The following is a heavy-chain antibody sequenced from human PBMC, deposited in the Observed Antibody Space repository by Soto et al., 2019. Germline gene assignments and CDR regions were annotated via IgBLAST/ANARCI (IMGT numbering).Heavy chain of an antibody. CDR1: GFTFSNAW. CDR2: IKSKTDGGTT. V-gene: IGHV3-15*07. D-gene: IGHD6-6*01. CDR3: TTAAVAARLSYYYYYGMDV. Sequence: GGSLRLSCAASGFTFSNAWMNWVRQAPGKGLEWVGRIKSKTDGGTTDYAAPVKGRFTISRDDSKNTLYLQMNSLKTEDTAVYYCTTAAVAARLSYYYYYGMDVWGQGTTVTVSS. J-gene: IGHJ6*02.